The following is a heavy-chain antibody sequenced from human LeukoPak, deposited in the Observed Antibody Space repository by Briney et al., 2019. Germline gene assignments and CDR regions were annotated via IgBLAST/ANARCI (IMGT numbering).Heavy chain of an antibody. V-gene: IGHV1-8*01. CDR1: GYTFTSYD. D-gene: IGHD6-19*01. Sequence: ASLKLSCKASGYTFTSYDINWVRQATGQGLEWMGWMNPNSGNTGYAQKFQGRVTMTRNTSISTAYMELSSLRSEDTAVYYCARGRGKVAGTDYYYYYGMDVWGQGTTVTVSS. CDR2: MNPNSGNT. CDR3: ARGRGKVAGTDYYYYYGMDV. J-gene: IGHJ6*02.